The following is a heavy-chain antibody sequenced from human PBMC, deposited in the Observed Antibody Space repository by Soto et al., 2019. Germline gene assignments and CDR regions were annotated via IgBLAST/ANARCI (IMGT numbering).Heavy chain of an antibody. CDR2: IYWDDDK. CDR1: GFSLSTSGVG. Sequence: QITLKESGPTLVKPTQTLTLTCTFSGFSLSTSGVGVGWIRQPPGKALEWLALIYWDDDKRYSPSLKSRLTITKDTSKNLVVLTMTNMDPVDTATYYCAHSGAMTRRHYFDYWGQGTLVTVSS. CDR3: AHSGAMTRRHYFDY. J-gene: IGHJ4*02. V-gene: IGHV2-5*02. D-gene: IGHD4-17*01.